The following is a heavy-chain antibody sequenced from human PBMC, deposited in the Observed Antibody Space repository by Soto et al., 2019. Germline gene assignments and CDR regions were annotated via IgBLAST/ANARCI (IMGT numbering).Heavy chain of an antibody. CDR2: IWYDGSNK. D-gene: IGHD3-22*01. J-gene: IGHJ6*02. V-gene: IGHV3-33*01. CDR3: ARAYYYDSSGYYYDGMDV. Sequence: QVQLVESGGGVVQPGRSLRLSCAASGFTFSSYGMHWVRQAPGKGLEWVAVIWYDGSNKYYADSVKGRFTISRDNSKNTLYLQMNSLRAEDTAVYYCARAYYYDSSGYYYDGMDVWGQGTTVTVSS. CDR1: GFTFSSYG.